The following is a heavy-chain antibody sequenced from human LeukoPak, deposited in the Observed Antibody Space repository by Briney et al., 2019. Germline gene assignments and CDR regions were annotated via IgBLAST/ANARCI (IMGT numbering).Heavy chain of an antibody. D-gene: IGHD6-13*01. CDR1: GGSFSGYY. V-gene: IGHV4-34*01. CDR3: ARDSSSWYAEYDY. CDR2: INHSGST. J-gene: IGHJ4*02. Sequence: SETLSLTCAVYGGSFSGYYWSWIRQPPAKGLEWIGEINHSGSTNYNPSLKSRVTISVDTSKNQFSLKLSSVTAADTAVYYCARDSSSWYAEYDYWGQGTLVTVPS.